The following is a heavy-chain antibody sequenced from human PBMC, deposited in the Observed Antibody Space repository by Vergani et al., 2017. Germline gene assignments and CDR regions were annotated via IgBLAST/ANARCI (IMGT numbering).Heavy chain of an antibody. CDR2: INPNSGGT. V-gene: IGHV1-2*02. Sequence: QVQLVQSGSDLKKPGASVKVSCKASGYTFTNYAINWVRQAPGQGLEWMGWINPNSGGTNYAQKFQGRVTMTRDTSISTAYMELSRLRSDDTAVYYCARDYDILTGPLSELFDYWGQGTLVTVSS. J-gene: IGHJ4*02. D-gene: IGHD3-9*01. CDR1: GYTFTNYA. CDR3: ARDYDILTGPLSELFDY.